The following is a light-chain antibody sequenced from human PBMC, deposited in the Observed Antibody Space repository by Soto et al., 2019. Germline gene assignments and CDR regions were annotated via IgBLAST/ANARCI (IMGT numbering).Light chain of an antibody. CDR3: QQYVRSPWT. V-gene: IGKV3-20*01. CDR2: GAS. J-gene: IGKJ1*01. Sequence: EIVLTQSPGTLSLSPGERATLSCRASQSLSSYLAWYQQKPGQAPRLLIYGASSRAAGIPVRFSGGGSGTDFTLTISRLEPEDFAVYYCQQYVRSPWTFGQGTKVEIK. CDR1: QSLSSY.